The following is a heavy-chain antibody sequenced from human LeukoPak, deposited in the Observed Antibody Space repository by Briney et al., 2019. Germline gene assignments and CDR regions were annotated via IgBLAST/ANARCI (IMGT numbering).Heavy chain of an antibody. V-gene: IGHV4-59*01. CDR3: ARAKGVYDFWSGYQLFDP. CDR1: GGSISSYY. CDR2: IYYSGST. Sequence: PSETLSLTCTVSGGSISSYYWSWIRQPPGKGLEWIGYIYYSGSTNYNPSLKSRVTISVDTSKNQFSLKLSSVTAADTAVYYRARAKGVYDFWSGYQLFDPWGQGTLVTVSS. D-gene: IGHD3-3*01. J-gene: IGHJ5*02.